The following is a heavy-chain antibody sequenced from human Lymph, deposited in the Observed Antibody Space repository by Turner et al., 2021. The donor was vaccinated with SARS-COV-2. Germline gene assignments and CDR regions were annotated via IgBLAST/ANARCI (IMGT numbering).Heavy chain of an antibody. CDR3: ARDRGGYGAYYYGMDV. D-gene: IGHD2-15*01. Sequence: EVRLVESGGGLVQPGGSLRLSCAASGFTFSSYSMNWVRQAPGKWLEWVSYISISSSTIYYADSVKGRFTISRDNAKNSLYLQMNSLRDEDTAVYYCARDRGGYGAYYYGMDVWGQGTTVTVSS. CDR2: ISISSSTI. V-gene: IGHV3-48*02. CDR1: GFTFSSYS. J-gene: IGHJ6*02.